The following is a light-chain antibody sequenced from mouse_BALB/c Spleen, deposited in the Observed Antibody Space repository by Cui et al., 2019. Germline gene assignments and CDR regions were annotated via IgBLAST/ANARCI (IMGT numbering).Light chain of an antibody. CDR1: SSVSY. CDR2: STS. CDR3: HQWSSYPWT. V-gene: IGKV4-80*01. J-gene: IGKJ1*01. Sequence: QIVPTQSPAIMSASHGGGEPLTCSASSSVSYMHWTQQKSGTSPKLLIYSTSNLAFGVPSRFSGSGSGTFYSLTISSVEAEDAADYYCHQWSSYPWTFGGGTKLEIK.